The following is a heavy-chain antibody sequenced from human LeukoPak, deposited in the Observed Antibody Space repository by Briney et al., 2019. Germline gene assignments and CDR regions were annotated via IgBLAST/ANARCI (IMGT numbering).Heavy chain of an antibody. CDR2: ITSSDRT. CDR3: AKGDYGDCY. V-gene: IGHV3-23*01. CDR1: GFTFSSYA. J-gene: IGHJ4*02. D-gene: IGHD4-17*01. Sequence: PGGSLRLSCAASGFTFSSYAVAWVRQAPGKGLEWVSSITSSDRTYYADSVKGRFTISRDNSKNTLYMEMTNLRAEDTAVYYCAKGDYGDCYWGQGTLVTVSS.